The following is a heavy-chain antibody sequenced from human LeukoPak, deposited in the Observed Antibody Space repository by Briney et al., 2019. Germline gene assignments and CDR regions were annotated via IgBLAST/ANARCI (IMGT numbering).Heavy chain of an antibody. CDR1: GFTFSSYG. V-gene: IGHV3-30*02. CDR2: IRYDGSNK. Sequence: GGSLRLSCAASGFTFSSYGMHWVRQAPGKGLEWVAFIRYDGSNKYYADSVKGRFTNSGDNSKNTLYLQMNSLRAEDTAVYYCAKDHCSSTSCYAFDYWGQGTLVTVSS. J-gene: IGHJ4*02. CDR3: AKDHCSSTSCYAFDY. D-gene: IGHD2-2*01.